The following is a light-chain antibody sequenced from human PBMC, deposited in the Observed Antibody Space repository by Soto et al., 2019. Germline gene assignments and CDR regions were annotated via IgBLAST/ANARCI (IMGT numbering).Light chain of an antibody. J-gene: IGKJ2*01. CDR1: QSISNY. Sequence: DIQMTQSPTYLSASVGDRVTITCRTSQSISNYLNWYQQKPGKAPELLIYAASSLQSGVPSRFSGSGSGTDFTLNISSLQPDDFASYYCQLSYSAPYTFGQGTKLEIK. CDR3: QLSYSAPYT. V-gene: IGKV1-39*01. CDR2: AAS.